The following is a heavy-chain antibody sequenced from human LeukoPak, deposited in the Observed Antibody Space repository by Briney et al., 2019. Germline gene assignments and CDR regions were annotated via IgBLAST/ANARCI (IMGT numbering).Heavy chain of an antibody. V-gene: IGHV1-2*02. CDR1: GFSFTVYY. J-gene: IGHJ4*02. CDR2: ISPDSGGT. D-gene: IGHD5-12*01. CDR3: AKDGRNIVANRNHHFDY. Sequence: ASVKVSCKASGFSFTVYYIHWVRQAPGQGLEWMGWISPDSGGTNFAQKFQGRVTMTRDTSTSTAYMGLSRLRSDDTAVYYCAKDGRNIVANRNHHFDYWGQGTLVTVSS.